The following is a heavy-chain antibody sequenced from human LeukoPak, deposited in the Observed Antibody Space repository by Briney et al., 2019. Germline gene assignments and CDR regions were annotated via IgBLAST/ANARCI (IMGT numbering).Heavy chain of an antibody. D-gene: IGHD3-22*01. CDR3: ARADNLFDSSGHYWTV. J-gene: IGHJ4*02. V-gene: IGHV4-4*07. Sequence: SETLSLTCTVSGGSISSYYWSWIRQPAGKGLEWIGRIYTSGSTNYNPSLKSRVTMSVDTSKNQFSLRLTSVTAADTAVYYCARADNLFDSSGHYWTVWGQGTLVTVSS. CDR2: IYTSGST. CDR1: GGSISSYY.